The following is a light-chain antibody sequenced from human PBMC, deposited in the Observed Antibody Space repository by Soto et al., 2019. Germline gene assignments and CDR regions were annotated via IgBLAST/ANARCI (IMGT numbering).Light chain of an antibody. V-gene: IGLV4-60*02. CDR1: SGHSSYI. Sequence: QSVLTQSSSASASLGSSVKLTCTLRSGHSSYIIAWHQQQPGKAPRYLMKLEGSGSYNKGSGVPDRFSGSSSGADRYLTISNLQFEDEADYYCETWDSNPWVFGGGTQLTVL. J-gene: IGLJ3*02. CDR3: ETWDSNPWV. CDR2: LEGSGSY.